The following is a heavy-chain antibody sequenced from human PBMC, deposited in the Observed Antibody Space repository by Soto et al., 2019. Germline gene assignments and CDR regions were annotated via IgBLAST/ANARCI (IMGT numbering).Heavy chain of an antibody. CDR1: GGTFSGYV. Sequence: QLVQSGSEVKKPGSSVKVSCQASGGTFSGYVVTWVRQAPGQGLEWMGEFVPLFGTTNYAKRCSGRITIPAEESTSTAYMELRTLRSDDTAVYYCATHGLGVSSPPYFDNWGQGTLVTVSS. D-gene: IGHD3-16*01. V-gene: IGHV1-69*01. CDR3: ATHGLGVSSPPYFDN. J-gene: IGHJ4*02. CDR2: FVPLFGTT.